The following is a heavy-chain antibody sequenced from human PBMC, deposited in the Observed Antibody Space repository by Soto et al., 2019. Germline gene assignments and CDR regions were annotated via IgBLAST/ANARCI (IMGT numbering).Heavy chain of an antibody. CDR1: GFTFTSSA. CDR3: AAIPLYYDSSGYRSYFDY. J-gene: IGHJ4*02. V-gene: IGHV1-58*01. CDR2: IVVGSGNT. D-gene: IGHD3-22*01. Sequence: QMKLVQSGPEVKKPGTSVKVSCKASGFTFTSSAVQWVRQARGQRLEWIGWIVVGSGNTNYAQKFQERVTITRDMSTSTAYMELSSLRSEDTAVYYCAAIPLYYDSSGYRSYFDYWGQGTLVTVSS.